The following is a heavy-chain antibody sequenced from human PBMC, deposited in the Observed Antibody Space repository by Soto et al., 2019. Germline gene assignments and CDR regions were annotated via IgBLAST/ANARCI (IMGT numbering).Heavy chain of an antibody. CDR2: IYYSGST. CDR3: ARGLPYCSSTSCYVGYWFAP. V-gene: IGHV4-31*03. J-gene: IGHJ5*02. CDR1: GGSISSGGYY. D-gene: IGHD2-2*01. Sequence: SETLSLTCTVSGGSISSGGYYWSWIRQHPGKGLEWIGYIYYSGSTYYNPSLKSRVTISVDTSKNQFSLKLSSVTAADTAVYYCARGLPYCSSTSCYVGYWFAPWGQGTLVTVSS.